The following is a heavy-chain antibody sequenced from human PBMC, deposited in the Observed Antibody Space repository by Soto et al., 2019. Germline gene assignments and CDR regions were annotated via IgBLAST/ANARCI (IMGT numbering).Heavy chain of an antibody. V-gene: IGHV1-69*13. Sequence: ASVKVSCKASGGTFSSYAIIWVRQAPGQGLEWMGGIIPIFGTANYAQKFQGRVTITADESTSTAYMELSSLRSEDTAVYYCAREPSYSSSSGDYYYYGMDVWGQGTTVTVSS. J-gene: IGHJ6*02. CDR1: GGTFSSYA. CDR2: IIPIFGTA. D-gene: IGHD6-6*01. CDR3: AREPSYSSSSGDYYYYGMDV.